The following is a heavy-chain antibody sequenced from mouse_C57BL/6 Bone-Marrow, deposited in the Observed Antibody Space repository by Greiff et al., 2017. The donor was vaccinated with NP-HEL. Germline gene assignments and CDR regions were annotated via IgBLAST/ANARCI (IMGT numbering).Heavy chain of an antibody. CDR1: GYSITSDY. V-gene: IGHV3-8*01. CDR3: ARGYYGSSFDV. CDR2: ISCSGST. D-gene: IGHD1-1*01. J-gene: IGHJ1*03. Sequence: EVKLEESGPGLAKPSQTLSLTCSVTGYSITSDYWNWIRKFPGNKLEYMGYISCSGSTYYNPSLKSRISLTRDTSKKQYYLQLNSVTTEDTATYYCARGYYGSSFDVWGTGTTVTVSS.